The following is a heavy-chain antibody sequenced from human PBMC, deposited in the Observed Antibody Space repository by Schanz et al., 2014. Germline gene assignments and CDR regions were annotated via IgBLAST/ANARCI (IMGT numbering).Heavy chain of an antibody. CDR3: ARAGYDADNWFDP. J-gene: IGHJ5*02. D-gene: IGHD2-2*01. CDR1: GFSVGNKY. CDR2: ISSSSSTR. V-gene: IGHV3-48*01. Sequence: EVQLVESGGGLVQPGGSLRLSCAASGFSVGNKYMNWVRQAPGKGLEWVSYISSSSSTRYYADSVKGRFTISRDNAKNSLFLQMNSLRAEDTAVYYCARAGYDADNWFDPWGQGTLVTVSS.